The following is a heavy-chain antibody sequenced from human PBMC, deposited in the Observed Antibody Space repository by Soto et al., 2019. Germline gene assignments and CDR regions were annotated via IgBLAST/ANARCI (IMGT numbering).Heavy chain of an antibody. CDR2: INSEGSST. CDR1: GFTFRIYW. J-gene: IGHJ3*02. CDR3: ARDRGRPDAFDI. V-gene: IGHV3-74*01. Sequence: EVQLVESGGGLVQPGGSLRLSCAASGFTFRIYWMYWVRQAPGRGLVWVSHINSEGSSTTYADSAKGRFTISRDNGKNMVYLQMNRLRVEDTAVYYCARDRGRPDAFDIWGQGTMVTVSS.